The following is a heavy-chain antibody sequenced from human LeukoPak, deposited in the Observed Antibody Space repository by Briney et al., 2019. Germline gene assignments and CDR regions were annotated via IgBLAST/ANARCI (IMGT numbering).Heavy chain of an antibody. Sequence: SETLSLTCTVSGGSINSSDHYWAWIRQPPGKGLEWVGSKYYSGDTYYSPSLKSRVTISVDTSRNKFALKLNSVTAADTAVYFCARHRLEGDTFDIWGQGTKVTVSS. CDR3: ARHRLEGDTFDI. CDR1: GGSINSSDHY. V-gene: IGHV4-39*01. J-gene: IGHJ3*02. D-gene: IGHD3-3*01. CDR2: KYYSGDT.